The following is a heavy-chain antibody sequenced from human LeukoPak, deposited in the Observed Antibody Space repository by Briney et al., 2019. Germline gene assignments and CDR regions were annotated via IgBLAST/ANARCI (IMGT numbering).Heavy chain of an antibody. CDR2: ISGSGGRT. J-gene: IGHJ4*02. CDR1: GISLSNYG. D-gene: IGHD3-22*01. V-gene: IGHV3-23*01. CDR3: AKRGVVIRVILVGFHKEAYYFDS. Sequence: GGALRLSCAVSGISLSNYGMSSVRQAPGKGVEWVAGISGSGGRTNYADSVKGPFTITRDNPKNPLYLQMNRPRAEDTAVYFCAKRGVVIRVILVGFHKEAYYFDSWGQGALVTVSS.